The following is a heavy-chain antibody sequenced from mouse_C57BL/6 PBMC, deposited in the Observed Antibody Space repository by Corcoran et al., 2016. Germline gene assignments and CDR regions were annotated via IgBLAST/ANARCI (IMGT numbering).Heavy chain of an antibody. D-gene: IGHD1-1*01. V-gene: IGHV1-18*01. CDR3: ARAITTVVATYWYFDV. CDR2: INPNNGGT. CDR1: GYTFTDYN. J-gene: IGHJ1*03. Sequence: EVQLQQSGPELVKPGASVKIRCKASGYTFTDYNMDGVKQSHGKSLEWIGDINPNNGGTIYNQKFKGKATLTVDKSSNTAYMQLSSLTTEDSAIYYCARAITTVVATYWYFDVWGTGTTVTVSS.